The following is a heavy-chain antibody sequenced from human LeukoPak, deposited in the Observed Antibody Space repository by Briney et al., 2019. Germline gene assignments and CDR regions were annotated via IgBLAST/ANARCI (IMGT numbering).Heavy chain of an antibody. D-gene: IGHD3-22*01. Sequence: GSLRLSCAASGFTFSSYWMHWVRQAPGKGLVWVSRINSDGSSTSYADSVKGRFTISRDNAKNTLYLQMNSLRAEDTAVYYCAQGHNMIVVVSGAFDIWGQGTMVTVSS. CDR3: AQGHNMIVVVSGAFDI. CDR1: GFTFSSYW. CDR2: INSDGSST. V-gene: IGHV3-74*01. J-gene: IGHJ3*02.